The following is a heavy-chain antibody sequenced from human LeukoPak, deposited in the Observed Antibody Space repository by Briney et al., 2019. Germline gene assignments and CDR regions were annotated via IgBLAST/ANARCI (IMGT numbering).Heavy chain of an antibody. CDR2: FDPEDGET. J-gene: IGHJ4*02. CDR1: GYTFTELS. V-gene: IGHV1-24*01. Sequence: GASVKVSCKVSGYTFTELSMHWVRQAPGKGLEWMGGFDPEDGETIYAQKFQGRVTMTEDTSTDTAYMELSSLRSEDTAVYYCATRVWRGSYYALYFDYWGQGTLVTVSS. CDR3: ATRVWRGSYYALYFDY. D-gene: IGHD1-26*01.